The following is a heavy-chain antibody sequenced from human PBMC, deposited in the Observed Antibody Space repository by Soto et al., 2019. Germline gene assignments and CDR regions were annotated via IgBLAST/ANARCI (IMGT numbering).Heavy chain of an antibody. CDR3: ARISSGYYYVDY. CDR2: IYYSGST. D-gene: IGHD3-22*01. V-gene: IGHV4-59*01. J-gene: IGHJ4*02. Sequence: NPSETLSLTCTVSGGSISSYYWSWIRQPPGKGLEWIGYIYYSGSTNYNPSLKSRVTISVDTSKNQFSLKLSSVTAADTAVYYCARISSGYYYVDYWGQGTLVTVSS. CDR1: GGSISSYY.